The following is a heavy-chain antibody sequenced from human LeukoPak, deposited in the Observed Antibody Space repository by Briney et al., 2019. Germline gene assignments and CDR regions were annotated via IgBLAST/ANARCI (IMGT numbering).Heavy chain of an antibody. CDR1: GFTFSGYE. V-gene: IGHV3-48*03. D-gene: IGHD5-12*01. CDR3: ARKGRYSGYDWGGFDY. CDR2: ISGSGSTI. J-gene: IGHJ4*02. Sequence: GGSLRLSCAASGFTFSGYEMNRVRQAPGKGLEWVSSISGSGSTIYYADSVKGRFTISRDSAKNSLSLEMNSLRAEDTAVYYCARKGRYSGYDWGGFDYWGQGTLVTVSS.